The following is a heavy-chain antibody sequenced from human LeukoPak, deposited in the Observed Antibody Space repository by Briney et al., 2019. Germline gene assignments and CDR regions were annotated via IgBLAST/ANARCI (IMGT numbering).Heavy chain of an antibody. CDR2: ITFTSGTI. CDR3: ARRVDRFDY. D-gene: IGHD1-14*01. V-gene: IGHV3-48*01. J-gene: IGHJ4*02. Sequence: GGSLRLSCAASGFTFSSYNMIWVRQAPGKGLEWISYITFTSGTINYADSVEGRFTISRDNAKNSLYLQMNSLRAEDTAVYYCARRVDRFDYWGQGTLVTVSS. CDR1: GFTFSSYN.